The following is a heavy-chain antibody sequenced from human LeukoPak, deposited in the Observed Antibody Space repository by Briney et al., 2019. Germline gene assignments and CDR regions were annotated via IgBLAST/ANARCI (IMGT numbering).Heavy chain of an antibody. CDR3: VRRCCSDRCYHFDF. CDR1: GFTFSNYD. Sequence: GGSLRLSCAASGFTFSNYDMNWVRQAPGKGLEWISYISRSGDTIYETDSVTGRFTISRDNAKNSLYLQMNSLRAEDTAVYYCVRRCCSDRCYHFDFWGLGTLVTVSS. CDR2: ISRSGDTI. J-gene: IGHJ4*02. D-gene: IGHD2-2*01. V-gene: IGHV3-48*03.